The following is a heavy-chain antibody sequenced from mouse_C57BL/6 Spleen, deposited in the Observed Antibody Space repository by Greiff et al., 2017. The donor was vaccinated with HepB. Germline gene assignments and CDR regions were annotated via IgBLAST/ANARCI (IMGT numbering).Heavy chain of an antibody. V-gene: IGHV1-52*01. CDR1: GYTFTSYW. J-gene: IGHJ4*01. D-gene: IGHD1-1*01. CDR2: IDPSDSET. Sequence: VQLQQPGAELVRPGSSVKLSCKASGYTFTSYWMHWVKQRPIQGLEWIGNIDPSDSETHYNQKFKDKATLTVDKSSSTADMQLSSLTSEDSAVYYCARNYGSSQPAMDYWGQGTSVTVSS. CDR3: ARNYGSSQPAMDY.